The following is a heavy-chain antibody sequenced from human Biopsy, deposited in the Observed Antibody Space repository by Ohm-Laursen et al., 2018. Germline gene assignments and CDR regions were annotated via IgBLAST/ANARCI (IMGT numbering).Heavy chain of an antibody. V-gene: IGHV1-18*01. Sequence: GASVKVSCKAPEGTFSNYGVNWVRQAPGQGLEWMGWISAYNGNRNYAQKFRGRVTMTTDTSTSTAYMDLRSLRSDDTAVYYCARDRWPHVTLLGLVVFDFWGQGTLVIVSS. CDR1: EGTFSNYG. CDR2: ISAYNGNR. D-gene: IGHD3-3*01. J-gene: IGHJ4*02. CDR3: ARDRWPHVTLLGLVVFDF.